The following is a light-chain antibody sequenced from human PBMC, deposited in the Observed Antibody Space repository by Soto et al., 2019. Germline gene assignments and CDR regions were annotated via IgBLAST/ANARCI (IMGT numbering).Light chain of an antibody. Sequence: EIVVTQSPAALSLSPGERATLSCGASQSVGSNLAWYQQKPGQAPRLLIYGASTRATGLPARFSGSGSGTDFTLTISRLEPEDFAVYYCQQYNNWPSWTFGQGTKVDIK. V-gene: IGKV3D-15*01. J-gene: IGKJ1*01. CDR2: GAS. CDR3: QQYNNWPSWT. CDR1: QSVGSN.